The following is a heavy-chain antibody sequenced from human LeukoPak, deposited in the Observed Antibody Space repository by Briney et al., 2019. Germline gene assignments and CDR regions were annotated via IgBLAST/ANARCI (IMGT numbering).Heavy chain of an antibody. Sequence: SETLSLTCTVSVVSISSYYWSWIRQPPGKGLEWIGYVYYTGSTNYNPSLRGRGTISLDTTKNQFSLRLTSVTAADTAVYYCARRLSGVDWYFDLWGRGTLVTVSS. V-gene: IGHV4-59*08. D-gene: IGHD3-10*01. CDR2: VYYTGST. CDR3: ARRLSGVDWYFDL. CDR1: VVSISSYY. J-gene: IGHJ2*01.